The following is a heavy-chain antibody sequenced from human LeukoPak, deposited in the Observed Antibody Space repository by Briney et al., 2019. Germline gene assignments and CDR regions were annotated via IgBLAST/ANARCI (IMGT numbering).Heavy chain of an antibody. CDR3: ARVNHEGPYGSFDY. V-gene: IGHV3-21*01. J-gene: IGHJ4*02. Sequence: GGSLRLSCAASGFTFSSYSMNWVRQAPGKGLEWVSSISSSSSYIYYADSVKGRFAISRDNAKNSLYLQMNSLRAEDTAVYYCARVNHEGPYGSFDYWGQGTLVTVSS. CDR2: ISSSSSYI. D-gene: IGHD3-10*01. CDR1: GFTFSSYS.